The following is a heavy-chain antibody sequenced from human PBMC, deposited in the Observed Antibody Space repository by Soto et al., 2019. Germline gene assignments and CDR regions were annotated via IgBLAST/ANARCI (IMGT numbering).Heavy chain of an antibody. V-gene: IGHV1-2*04. CDR2: INPNSGGT. Sequence: GASVKVSCKASGYTFTGYYMHWVRQAPGQGLEWMGWINPNSGGTNYAQKFQGWVTISVDTSKNQFSLKLSSVTAADTAVYYCARGGALTRGRLDPWGQGTLVTVSS. CDR1: GYTFTGYY. CDR3: ARGGALTRGRLDP. J-gene: IGHJ5*02. D-gene: IGHD3-3*01.